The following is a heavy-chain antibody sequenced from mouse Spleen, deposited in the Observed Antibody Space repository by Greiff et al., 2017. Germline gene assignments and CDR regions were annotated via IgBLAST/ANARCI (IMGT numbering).Heavy chain of an antibody. CDR3: ARGYYDYDEGYFDV. Sequence: QVQLQQSGAELVRPGSSVKISCKASGYAFSSYWMNWVKQRPGQGLEWIGQIYPGDGDTNYNGKFKGKATLTADKSSSTAYMQLSSLTSEDSAVYFCARGYYDYDEGYFDVWGAGTTVTVSS. CDR2: IYPGDGDT. J-gene: IGHJ1*01. V-gene: IGHV1-80*01. D-gene: IGHD2-4*01. CDR1: GYAFSSYW.